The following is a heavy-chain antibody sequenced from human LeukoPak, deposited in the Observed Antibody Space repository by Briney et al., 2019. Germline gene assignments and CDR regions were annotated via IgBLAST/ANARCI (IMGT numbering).Heavy chain of an antibody. V-gene: IGHV3-66*01. CDR1: GFTVSSNY. D-gene: IGHD3-22*01. CDR3: ARESHSDSSDFYFWGAFDL. CDR2: IYSGGTT. Sequence: PGGSLRLSCAASGFTVSSNYMSWVRQAPGKGLEWVSVIYSGGTTYYADFVKGRFIVSRDNSRNTVYLQMSSLRAEDTAVYYCARESHSDSSDFYFWGAFDLWGQGAMVTVSS. J-gene: IGHJ3*01.